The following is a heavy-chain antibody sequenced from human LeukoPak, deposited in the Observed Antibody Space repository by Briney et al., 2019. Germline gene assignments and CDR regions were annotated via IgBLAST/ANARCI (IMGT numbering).Heavy chain of an antibody. CDR1: GFSFTNYD. V-gene: IGHV3-30-3*01. CDR3: AREPSRITMVVVVSYYFDY. Sequence: GGSLRLSCVASGFSFTNYDIHWVRQAPGRGLEWVAVTSLDGSNKLYTDTVRGRFIISRDNSKNTVYLQMNSLRAEDTAVYYCAREPSRITMVVVVSYYFDYWGQGTLVTVSS. CDR2: TSLDGSNK. D-gene: IGHD3-22*01. J-gene: IGHJ4*02.